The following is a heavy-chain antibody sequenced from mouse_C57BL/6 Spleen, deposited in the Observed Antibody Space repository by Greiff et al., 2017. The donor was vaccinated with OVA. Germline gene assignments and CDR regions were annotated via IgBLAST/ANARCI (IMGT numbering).Heavy chain of an antibody. CDR2: IDPETGGT. CDR3: TRKGIYYDYEEFAY. V-gene: IGHV1-15*01. Sequence: VQLQESGAELVRPGASVTLSCKASGYTFTDYEMHWVKQTPVHGLEWIGAIDPETGGTAYNQKFKGKAILTADKSSSTAYMELRSLTSEDSAVYYCTRKGIYYDYEEFAYWGQGTLVTVSA. J-gene: IGHJ3*01. D-gene: IGHD2-4*01. CDR1: GYTFTDYE.